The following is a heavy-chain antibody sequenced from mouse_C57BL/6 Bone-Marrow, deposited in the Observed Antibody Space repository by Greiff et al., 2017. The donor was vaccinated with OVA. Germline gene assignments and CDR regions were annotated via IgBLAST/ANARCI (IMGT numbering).Heavy chain of an antibody. V-gene: IGHV5-4*01. CDR1: GFTFSSYA. CDR2: ISDGGSYT. J-gene: IGHJ2*01. CDR3: ARVYYGSSYFDY. Sequence: EVHLVESGGGLVKPGGSLKLSCAASGFTFSSYAMSWVRQTPEKRLEWVATISDGGSYTYYPDTVKGRFTISRDNAKNNLYLQMSHLKSEDTAMYYCARVYYGSSYFDYWGQGTTLTVSS. D-gene: IGHD1-1*01.